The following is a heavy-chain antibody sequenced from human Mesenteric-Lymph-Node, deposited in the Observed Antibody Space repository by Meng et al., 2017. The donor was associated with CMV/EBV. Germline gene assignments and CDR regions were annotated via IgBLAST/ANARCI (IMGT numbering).Heavy chain of an antibody. CDR2: INWSGDSI. Sequence: GGSLRLSCAASGFTFSSYAMSWVRQAPGQGLEWVSGINWSGDSIGYADSVKGRFTISRHNAKNSLYLQMNSLGPEDTALYYCAKDLRGAGHYFDYWGQGTLVTVSS. CDR1: GFTFSSYA. V-gene: IGHV3-9*01. D-gene: IGHD3-10*01. CDR3: AKDLRGAGHYFDY. J-gene: IGHJ4*02.